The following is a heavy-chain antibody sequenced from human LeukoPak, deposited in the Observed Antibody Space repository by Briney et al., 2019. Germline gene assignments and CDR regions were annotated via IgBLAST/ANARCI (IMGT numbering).Heavy chain of an antibody. CDR3: ARGTGYYISYFDY. Sequence: SETLSLSCVVYGGSFSGYYWSWSRQPPGKGLEWIGEINHSGSTNYNPSLKSRVTISVDTSKNQFSLKLSSVTAADTAVYYCARGTGYYISYFDYWGQGTLVTVSS. D-gene: IGHD3-9*01. J-gene: IGHJ4*02. CDR1: GGSFSGYY. CDR2: INHSGST. V-gene: IGHV4-34*01.